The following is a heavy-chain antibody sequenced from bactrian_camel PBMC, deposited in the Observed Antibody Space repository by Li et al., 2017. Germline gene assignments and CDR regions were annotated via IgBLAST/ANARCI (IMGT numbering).Heavy chain of an antibody. CDR3: AADLARYCGAFSGFFARAS. CDR2: IHSGGRDI. Sequence: HVQLVESGGGSVQPGGSLGLSCVASGIDDAARCMGWFRQAPGKEREGVAVIHSGGRDIYYLDSVKGRFTISQDDAKTTVYLQMNSLKPEDSARYYCAADLARYCGAFSGFFARASWGQGTQVTVS. D-gene: IGHD2*01. J-gene: IGHJ4*01. V-gene: IGHV3S60*01. CDR1: GIDDAARC.